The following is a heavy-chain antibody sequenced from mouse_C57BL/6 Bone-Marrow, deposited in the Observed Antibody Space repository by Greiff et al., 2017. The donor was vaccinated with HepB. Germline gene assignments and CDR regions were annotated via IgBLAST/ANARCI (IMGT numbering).Heavy chain of an antibody. CDR1: GFNIKDDY. CDR3: TSGYYPAWFAY. D-gene: IGHD2-3*01. CDR2: IDPENVDT. J-gene: IGHJ3*01. V-gene: IGHV14-4*01. Sequence: VQLKESGAELVRPGASVKLSCTASGFNIKDDYMHWVKQRPEQGLEWIGWIDPENVDTEYASKFQGKATITADTSSNTAYLQLSSLTSEDTAVYYCTSGYYPAWFAYWGQGTLVTVSA.